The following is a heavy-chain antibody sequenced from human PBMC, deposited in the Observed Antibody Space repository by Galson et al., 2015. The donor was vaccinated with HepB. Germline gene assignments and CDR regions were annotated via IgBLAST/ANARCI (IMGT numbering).Heavy chain of an antibody. Sequence: SVKVSCKASGYTFTSYGISWVRQAPGQGLEWMGWISAYNGNTNYAQKLQGRVTMTTDTSTSTAYMELSSLRSDDTAAYYCARTPLSVTTVTTDWYFDLWGRGTLVTAS. V-gene: IGHV1-18*04. CDR1: GYTFTSYG. CDR3: ARTPLSVTTVTTDWYFDL. J-gene: IGHJ2*01. CDR2: ISAYNGNT. D-gene: IGHD4-17*01.